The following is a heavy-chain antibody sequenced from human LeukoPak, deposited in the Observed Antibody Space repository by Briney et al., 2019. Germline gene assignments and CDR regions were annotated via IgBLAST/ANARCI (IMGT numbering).Heavy chain of an antibody. Sequence: GGSLRLSCAASGFTFSSYAMSWVRQAPGKGLEWVSAISGSGGSTYYADSVKGRFTISRDNSKNTLYLQMNSLRAEDTAVYYCAKRVELGYCSGGSCYFFDYWGRGTLVTVSS. V-gene: IGHV3-23*01. CDR1: GFTFSSYA. J-gene: IGHJ4*02. D-gene: IGHD2-15*01. CDR2: ISGSGGST. CDR3: AKRVELGYCSGGSCYFFDY.